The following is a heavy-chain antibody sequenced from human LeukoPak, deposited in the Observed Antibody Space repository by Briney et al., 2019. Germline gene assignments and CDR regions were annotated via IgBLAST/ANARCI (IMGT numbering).Heavy chain of an antibody. CDR1: GFTFSSYA. Sequence: GGSLRLSCSASGFTFSSYAMHRVRQAPGKGLEYVSAISSNGGSTYYADSVKGRFTISRDNSKNTLYLQMSSLRAEDTAVYYCVKDGWIQLWLRFDYFDYWGQGTLVTVSS. J-gene: IGHJ4*02. V-gene: IGHV3-64D*06. CDR3: VKDGWIQLWLRFDYFDY. D-gene: IGHD5-18*01. CDR2: ISSNGGST.